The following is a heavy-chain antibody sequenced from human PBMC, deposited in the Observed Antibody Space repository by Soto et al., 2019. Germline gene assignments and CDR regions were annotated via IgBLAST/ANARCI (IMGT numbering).Heavy chain of an antibody. D-gene: IGHD2-2*01. CDR1: GGSISSGGYY. CDR3: ASSLIVVVPAAMPAFDY. Sequence: SETLSLTCTVSGGSISSGGYYWSWIRQHPGKGLEWIGYIYYSGSTYYNPSLKSRVTISVDTSKNQFSLKLSSVTAADTAVYYCASSLIVVVPAAMPAFDYWGQGTLVTVSS. V-gene: IGHV4-31*03. J-gene: IGHJ4*02. CDR2: IYYSGST.